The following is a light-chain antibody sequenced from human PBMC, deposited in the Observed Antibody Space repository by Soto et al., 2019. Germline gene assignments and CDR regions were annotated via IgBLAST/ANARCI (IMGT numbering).Light chain of an antibody. Sequence: EIVMTQSPVTLSVSPGERATVSCRASQTVSSNLAWYQQKPGQAPRLLIHGASTRATGVPARFSGSGSGTEFTLTISSLQSEDFAVYYCQQYHKWPPQYTFGQGTKLQIK. CDR2: GAS. V-gene: IGKV3-15*01. J-gene: IGKJ2*01. CDR1: QTVSSN. CDR3: QQYHKWPPQYT.